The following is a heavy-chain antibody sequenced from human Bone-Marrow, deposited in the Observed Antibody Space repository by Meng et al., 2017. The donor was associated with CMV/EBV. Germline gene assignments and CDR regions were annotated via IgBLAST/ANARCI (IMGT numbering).Heavy chain of an antibody. CDR3: ARTQIAVEAGGTKTKYYFYGLDV. CDR2: MNANSGNT. J-gene: IGHJ6*02. D-gene: IGHD1/OR15-1a*01. Sequence: ASVKVSCKASGYTFSTYDINWVRQATGQGLEWMGWMNANSGNTGYAQKFQGRVSMTRDTSTSTAYMELSSLRSEDTAVYYCARTQIAVEAGGTKTKYYFYGLDVWGQGTTVTVSS. V-gene: IGHV1-8*02. CDR1: GYTFSTYD.